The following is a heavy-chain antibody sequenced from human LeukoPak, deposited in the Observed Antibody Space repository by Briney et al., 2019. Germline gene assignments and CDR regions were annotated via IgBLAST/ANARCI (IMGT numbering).Heavy chain of an antibody. V-gene: IGHV1-2*02. Sequence: VKGSSKASGYPFTGYYMHWWRRAPGQGREWMGWINPNSGGTNYSQKFQGRVTMTRDTSISTAYMAMSRLRSDDTAVYYCARDRRIMVRGVIQILPFDYWGQGTLVTVSS. CDR2: INPNSGGT. CDR1: GYPFTGYY. D-gene: IGHD3-10*01. CDR3: ARDRRIMVRGVIQILPFDY. J-gene: IGHJ4*02.